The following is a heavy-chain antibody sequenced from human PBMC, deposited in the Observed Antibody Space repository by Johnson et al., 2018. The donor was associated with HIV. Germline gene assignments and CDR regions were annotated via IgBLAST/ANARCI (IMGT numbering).Heavy chain of an antibody. V-gene: IGHV3-30-3*01. CDR2: ISYDRSNK. D-gene: IGHD1-26*01. J-gene: IGHJ3*02. Sequence: QVQLVESGGGVVQPGRSLRLSCAASGFTFSSYAMHWVRQAPGQGLEWVAVISYDRSNKYYADSVKGRFTISRDDSKNTLYLQMNSLRAEDTAVYYCAREGVGTTCPFDMWGQGTMVTVSS. CDR3: AREGVGTTCPFDM. CDR1: GFTFSSYA.